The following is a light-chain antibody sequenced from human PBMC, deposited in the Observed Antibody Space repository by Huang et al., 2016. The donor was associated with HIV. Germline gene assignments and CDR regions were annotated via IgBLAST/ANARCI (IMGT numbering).Light chain of an antibody. V-gene: IGKV4-1*01. J-gene: IGKJ4*01. CDR2: WAS. CDR1: QSVLYSSNNKNY. Sequence: DIVMTQSTDSLPVSLGERDTINCKSSQSVLYSSNNKNYLAWYQQKPGQPPKLLIYWASTRESGVPDRFSGSGSGTDFTLTISSLQAEDVAVYYCQQYYSTPLTFGGGTKVEIK. CDR3: QQYYSTPLT.